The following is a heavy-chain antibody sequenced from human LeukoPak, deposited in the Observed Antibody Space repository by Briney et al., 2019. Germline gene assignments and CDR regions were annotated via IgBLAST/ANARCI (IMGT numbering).Heavy chain of an antibody. Sequence: GGSLRLSCVGSGFSFGNYWMHWVRQAPGKGLVWVSRITSDGSTTSYADSVKGRFTISRDNSKNTLYLQMNSLRAEDTAVYYCAMDSSWLPLKFDYWGQGTLVTVST. D-gene: IGHD5-24*01. V-gene: IGHV3-74*01. J-gene: IGHJ4*02. CDR3: AMDSSWLPLKFDY. CDR1: GFSFGNYW. CDR2: ITSDGSTT.